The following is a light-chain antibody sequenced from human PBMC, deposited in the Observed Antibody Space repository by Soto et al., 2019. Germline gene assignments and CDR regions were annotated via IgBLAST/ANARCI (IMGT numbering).Light chain of an antibody. Sequence: EIVLTQSPGTLSLSPGERATLSCRASQSVSSNYLAWYQQKPGQAPRLLIYGASSRATGIPDRFSGSGSGTDFPLTISRLEPEDFAVYYCQHYGRSAYTFGQGTTLEIQ. V-gene: IGKV3-20*01. CDR2: GAS. CDR1: QSVSSNY. CDR3: QHYGRSAYT. J-gene: IGKJ2*01.